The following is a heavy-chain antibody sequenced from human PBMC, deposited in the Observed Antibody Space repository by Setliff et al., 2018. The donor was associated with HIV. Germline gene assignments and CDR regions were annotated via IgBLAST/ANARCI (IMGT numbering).Heavy chain of an antibody. J-gene: IGHJ4*02. Sequence: GGSLRLSCAASGFTFSSYAMTWVRQAPGKGLEWVSVIYSGDSSTYYADSVKGRFTISRDNSKNTLYLQMNSLRAEDTAIYYCAKDVNAYGGYYLGYFDYWGQGILVTVSS. D-gene: IGHD5-12*01. CDR3: AKDVNAYGGYYLGYFDY. CDR1: GFTFSSYA. V-gene: IGHV3-23*03. CDR2: IYSGDSST.